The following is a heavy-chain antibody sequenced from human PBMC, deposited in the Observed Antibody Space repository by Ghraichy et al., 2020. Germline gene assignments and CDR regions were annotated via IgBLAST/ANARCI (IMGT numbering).Heavy chain of an antibody. J-gene: IGHJ4*02. CDR2: ISSSSSYI. CDR1: GFTFSSYS. V-gene: IGHV3-21*01. D-gene: IGHD3-10*01. CDR3: ARDLGNPHYFDY. Sequence: GGSLRLSCAASGFTFSSYSMNWVRQAPGKGLEWVSSISSSSSYIYYADSVKGRFTISRDNAKNSLYLQMNSLRAEDTAVYYCARDLGNPHYFDYWGQGTLVTVSS.